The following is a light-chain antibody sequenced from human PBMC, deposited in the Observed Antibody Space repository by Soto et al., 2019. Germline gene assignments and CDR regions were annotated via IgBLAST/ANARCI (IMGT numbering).Light chain of an antibody. Sequence: AIQLTQSPSSLSASAGDRVTITCRARQGISSTLAWYQQKPGKAPKLLIYDASSSESGVPSRFSGSGSGTDLTLTISSLQPEDFATYYCQQFNSYPRTFGPGTKVDIK. CDR1: QGISST. CDR2: DAS. CDR3: QQFNSYPRT. V-gene: IGKV1-13*02. J-gene: IGKJ3*01.